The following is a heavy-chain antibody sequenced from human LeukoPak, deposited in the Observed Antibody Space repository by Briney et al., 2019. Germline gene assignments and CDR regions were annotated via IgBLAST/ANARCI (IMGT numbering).Heavy chain of an antibody. CDR2: IIPIFGTP. V-gene: IGHV1-69*05. CDR1: GGSFSSFG. CDR3: ARVPAHRDYYYMDV. J-gene: IGHJ6*03. D-gene: IGHD3-10*01. Sequence: ASVKVSCKASGGSFSSFGFNWVRQAPGLGLEWVGGIIPIFGTPNYAQKFQGRVTITTDESTNTAYMKVSSLRFEDTAVYYCARVPAHRDYYYMDVWGKGTTVTVSS.